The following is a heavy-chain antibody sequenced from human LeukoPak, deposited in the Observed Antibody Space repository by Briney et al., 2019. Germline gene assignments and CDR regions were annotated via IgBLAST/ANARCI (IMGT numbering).Heavy chain of an antibody. CDR2: ISWNSGSI. CDR1: GFTFDDYA. CDR3: AKDLGYDILTGYYRN. D-gene: IGHD3-9*01. V-gene: IGHV3-9*01. J-gene: IGHJ4*02. Sequence: PGGSLRLSCAASGFTFDDYAMHWVRQAPGKGLEWVSGISWNSGSIGYADSVKGRFTISRDNAKNSLYLQMNSLRAEDTALYYCAKDLGYDILTGYYRNWGQGTLVTVSS.